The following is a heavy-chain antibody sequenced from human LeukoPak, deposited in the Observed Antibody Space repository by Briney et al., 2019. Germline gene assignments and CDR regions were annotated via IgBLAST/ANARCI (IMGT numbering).Heavy chain of an antibody. J-gene: IGHJ6*03. CDR3: AKSVAGGYYYYYMDV. V-gene: IGHV3-43D*03. D-gene: IGHD6-19*01. Sequence: GGSLRLSCAASGFTFDDYAMHWVRQAPGKGLEWVSLISWDGGSTYYADSVKGRFTISRDNSKNSLYLQMNSLRAEDTALYYCAKSVAGGYYYYYMDVWGKGTTVTVSS. CDR1: GFTFDDYA. CDR2: ISWDGGST.